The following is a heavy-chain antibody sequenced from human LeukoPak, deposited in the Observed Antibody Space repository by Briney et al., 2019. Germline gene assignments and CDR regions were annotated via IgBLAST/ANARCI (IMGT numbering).Heavy chain of an antibody. J-gene: IGHJ4*02. D-gene: IGHD4-11*01. CDR3: AKDAQRGFDYSNSLEK. V-gene: IGHV3-7*03. CDR1: KFTFSSYF. CDR2: MNQLGNEK. Sequence: GGSLRLSCAASKFTFSSYFMSWVRQAPGKGLEWVAYMNQLGNEKSYVDSVKGRFTVSRDNSQNMVYLQMNDLRPEDTAVYYCAKDAQRGFDYSNSLEKWGQGTLVTVSS.